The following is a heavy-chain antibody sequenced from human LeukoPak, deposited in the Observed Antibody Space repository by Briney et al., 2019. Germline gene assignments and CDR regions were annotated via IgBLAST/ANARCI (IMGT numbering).Heavy chain of an antibody. D-gene: IGHD3-10*01. CDR2: IYYSGST. V-gene: IGHV4-38-2*02. Sequence: SETLSLTCTVSAYSISSGYYWGWIRQPPGKGLEWIGYIYYSGSTSYNPSLKSRVTISVDTSKDQFSLKLSSVTAADTAVYYCARHRSYYYGSGRAGGRTEIEYWGQGTLVTVSS. J-gene: IGHJ4*02. CDR1: AYSISSGYY. CDR3: ARHRSYYYGSGRAGGRTEIEY.